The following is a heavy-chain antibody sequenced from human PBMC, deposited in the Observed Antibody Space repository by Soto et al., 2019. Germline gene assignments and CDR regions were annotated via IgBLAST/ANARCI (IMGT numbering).Heavy chain of an antibody. J-gene: IGHJ4*02. CDR3: ARNLMDYDILTGYYMAYSFDN. CDR1: GGTFSSYA. D-gene: IGHD3-9*01. Sequence: SVKVSCKASGGTFSSYAISWVRQAPGQGLEWMGGIIPIFGTANYAQKFQGRVTITADESTSTAYMELSSLRSEDTAVYYCARNLMDYDILTGYYMAYSFDNCGQATLVTLPS. V-gene: IGHV1-69*13. CDR2: IIPIFGTA.